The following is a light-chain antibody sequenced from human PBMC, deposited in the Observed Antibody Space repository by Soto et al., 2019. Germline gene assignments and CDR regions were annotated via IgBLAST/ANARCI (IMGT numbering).Light chain of an antibody. CDR2: KAS. CDR3: QQYKSSSYA. Sequence: DIPMTQSPSTLSASVGDRVTISCRASQSIDNWLAWYQKKPGKAPKLLIYKASSLESGVPSRFSGSGSGTEFTLTISSLQPDDFATYYCQQYKSSSYAFGQGTKVEIK. J-gene: IGKJ2*01. CDR1: QSIDNW. V-gene: IGKV1-5*03.